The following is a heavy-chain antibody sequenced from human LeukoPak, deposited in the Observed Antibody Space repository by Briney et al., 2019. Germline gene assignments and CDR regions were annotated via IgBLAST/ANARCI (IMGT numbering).Heavy chain of an antibody. CDR2: ISGSGGST. D-gene: IGHD3-22*01. V-gene: IGHV3-23*01. Sequence: GGSLRLSCAASGFTFSSYAMSWVRQAPGKGLEWVSAISGSGGSTYYADSVKGRFTISRDNSKNSLYLQMNSLRAEDTAVYYCARDFSNYYDSSGYTDAFDIWGQGTMVTVSS. J-gene: IGHJ3*02. CDR3: ARDFSNYYDSSGYTDAFDI. CDR1: GFTFSSYA.